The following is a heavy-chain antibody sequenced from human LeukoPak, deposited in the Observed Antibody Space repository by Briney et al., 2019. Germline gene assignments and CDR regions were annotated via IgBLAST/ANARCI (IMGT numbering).Heavy chain of an antibody. CDR3: ARGSITGTTGLDY. J-gene: IGHJ4*02. D-gene: IGHD1-7*01. Sequence: SKTLSLTCTVSGGSISSGSYYWSWIRQPAGKGLEWIGRIYTSGSTNYNPSLKSRVTISVDTSKNQFSLKLSSVTAADTAVYYCARGSITGTTGLDYWGQGTLVTVSS. CDR2: IYTSGST. V-gene: IGHV4-61*02. CDR1: GGSISSGSYY.